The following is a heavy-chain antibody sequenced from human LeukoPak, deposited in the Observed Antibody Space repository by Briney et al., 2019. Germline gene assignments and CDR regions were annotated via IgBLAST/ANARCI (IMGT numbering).Heavy chain of an antibody. D-gene: IGHD1-26*01. V-gene: IGHV3-20*04. Sequence: PGGSLRLSCAASGFTFDDYDMSWVRQPPGKGLQWVSAINWNGDSTGHADSVKGRFTISRDNAKNSLYLQMNSLRAEDTAVYYRARAEWELLPLLSYYMDVWGKGTTVTISS. CDR1: GFTFDDYD. J-gene: IGHJ6*03. CDR2: INWNGDST. CDR3: ARAEWELLPLLSYYMDV.